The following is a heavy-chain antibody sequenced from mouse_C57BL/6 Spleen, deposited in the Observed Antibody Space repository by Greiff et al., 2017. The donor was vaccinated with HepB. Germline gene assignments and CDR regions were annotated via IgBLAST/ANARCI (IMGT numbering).Heavy chain of an antibody. Sequence: QVHVKQSGAELARPGASVKLSCKASGYTFTSYGISWVKQRTGQGLEWIGEIYPRSGNTYYNEKFKGKATLTADKSSSTAYMELRSLTSEDSAVYFCARGGGYGAWFAYWGQGTLVTVSA. CDR3: ARGGGYGAWFAY. V-gene: IGHV1-81*01. CDR1: GYTFTSYG. D-gene: IGHD2-2*01. J-gene: IGHJ3*01. CDR2: IYPRSGNT.